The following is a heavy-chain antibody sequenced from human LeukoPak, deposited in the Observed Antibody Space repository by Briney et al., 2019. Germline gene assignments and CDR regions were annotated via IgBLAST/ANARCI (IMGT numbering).Heavy chain of an antibody. D-gene: IGHD4-17*01. Sequence: GGSLRLSCAASGFISRNYWMHWVRQAPGKGLVWVARINPNGITTTYTDSVKGRFTISRDNAKNTLYLQMNSLRAEDTAVYYCAKDFAGDRDYWGQGTLVTVSS. J-gene: IGHJ4*02. CDR3: AKDFAGDRDY. V-gene: IGHV3-74*01. CDR2: INPNGITT. CDR1: GFISRNYW.